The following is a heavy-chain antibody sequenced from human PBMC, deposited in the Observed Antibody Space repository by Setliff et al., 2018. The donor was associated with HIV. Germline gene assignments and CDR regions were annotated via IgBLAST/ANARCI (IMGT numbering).Heavy chain of an antibody. J-gene: IGHJ5*02. Sequence: SETLSLTCTVSGGSINSGSYYWGWVRQPPGKGLEWLGSVYYSGTAYYNPSLKSRLTMSVDTSKNQFYLKLTSVTAADTAAYYCARLGLWTGYRTNWFDPWGQGTLVTVSS. CDR2: VYYSGTA. CDR1: GGSINSGSYY. CDR3: ARLGLWTGYRTNWFDP. D-gene: IGHD3-3*01. V-gene: IGHV4-39*01.